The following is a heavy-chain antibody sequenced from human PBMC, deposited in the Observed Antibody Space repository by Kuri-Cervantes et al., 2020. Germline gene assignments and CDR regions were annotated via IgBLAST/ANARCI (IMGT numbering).Heavy chain of an antibody. CDR3: ACPAYGSWSH. Sequence: LSLTCAASGFTFRSYWMSWVRQAPGKGLKWVSGISWNSGSIGYTDSVKGRFTIYRDNAKNSLYLQMNSPRAEDTGVYYCACPAYGSWSHWGQGTPVTVSS. J-gene: IGHJ1*01. D-gene: IGHD3-10*01. CDR2: ISWNSGSI. CDR1: GFTFRSYW. V-gene: IGHV3-9*01.